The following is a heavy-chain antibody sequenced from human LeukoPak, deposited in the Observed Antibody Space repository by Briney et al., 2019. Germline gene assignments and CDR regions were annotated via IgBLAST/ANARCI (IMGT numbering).Heavy chain of an antibody. J-gene: IGHJ4*02. CDR2: ISSSGSTI. CDR1: GFTFSDYY. CDR3: ASQGFYGGRRFDY. Sequence: GGSLRLSCAASGFTFSDYYMSWIRQAPGKGLEWVSYISSSGSTIYYADSVKGRFTISRDNAKNSLYLQMNSLRAEDTAVYYWASQGFYGGRRFDYWGQGTLVTVSS. V-gene: IGHV3-11*01. D-gene: IGHD4-23*01.